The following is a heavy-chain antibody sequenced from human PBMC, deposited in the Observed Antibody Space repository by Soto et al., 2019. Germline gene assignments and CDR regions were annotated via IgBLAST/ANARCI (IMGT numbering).Heavy chain of an antibody. V-gene: IGHV3-66*01. CDR2: IYSSGDT. CDR3: ARDPGYGRGVSFDP. D-gene: IGHD2-8*01. CDR1: GFSVSDNY. J-gene: IGHJ5*02. Sequence: EVQLVESGGGLVQPGGSLRLSCAASGFSVSDNYMSWVRQAPGKGLEWISVIYSSGDTYYADSVKGRLTISRDNSRNTLYLQINDRIVEDTAIYYWARDPGYGRGVSFDPWGQGIPVTVSS.